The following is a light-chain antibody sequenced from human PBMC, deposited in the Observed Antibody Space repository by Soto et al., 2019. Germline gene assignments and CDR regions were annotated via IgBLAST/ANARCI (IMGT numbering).Light chain of an antibody. CDR1: SGSVSTTSY. CDR3: VLYLGSGISL. V-gene: IGLV8-61*01. CDR2: STN. J-gene: IGLJ2*01. Sequence: QTVVTQEPSFSVSPGRTVTLTCGLSSGSVSTTSYPSWYQQTPGQAPRTLIYSTNTRSSGVPDRFSGSILGNKAALTITGAQADDESDYYCVLYLGSGISLLGGGTKLTVL.